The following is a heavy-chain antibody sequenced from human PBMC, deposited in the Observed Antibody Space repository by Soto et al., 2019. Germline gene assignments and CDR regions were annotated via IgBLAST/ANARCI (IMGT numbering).Heavy chain of an antibody. Sequence: PSETLSLTCPVSGGSVSSGSYYWSWIRQPPGKGLEWIGYIYYSGSTNYNPSLKSRVTISVDTSKNQFSLKLSSVTAADTAVYYCARGPQPYYYDSRNVFDPWGQGTRVTVSS. J-gene: IGHJ5*02. D-gene: IGHD3-22*01. CDR3: ARGPQPYYYDSRNVFDP. CDR2: IYYSGST. V-gene: IGHV4-61*01. CDR1: GGSVSSGSYY.